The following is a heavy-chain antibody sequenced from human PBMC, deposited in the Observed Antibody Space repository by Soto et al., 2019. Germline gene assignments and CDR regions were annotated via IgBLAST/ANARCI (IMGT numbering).Heavy chain of an antibody. CDR1: GFTFSSYS. Sequence: GGSLRLSCAASGFTFSSYSMNWVRQAPGKGLEWVSYISSSSSTIYYADSVKGRFTISRDNAKNSLYLQMNSLRDEDTAVYDCARDSFHRDYGDYDYWGQGTLVTVSS. D-gene: IGHD4-17*01. CDR2: ISSSSSTI. J-gene: IGHJ4*02. CDR3: ARDSFHRDYGDYDY. V-gene: IGHV3-48*02.